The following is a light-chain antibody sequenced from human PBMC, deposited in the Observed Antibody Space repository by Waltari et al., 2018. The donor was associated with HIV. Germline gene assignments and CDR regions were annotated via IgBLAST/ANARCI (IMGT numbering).Light chain of an antibody. CDR1: QSIAAY. V-gene: IGKV3-11*01. CDR2: DAS. J-gene: IGKJ4*01. CDR3: QQRTNWL. Sequence: DIVLTQSPAPLPLSPGERATLSCRASQSIAAYLAWYQQKPGQAPRLLSSDASNRATGVPARFSGSGSGTDFTLTISSLEPEDFAVYYCQQRTNWLFGGGTKVEIK.